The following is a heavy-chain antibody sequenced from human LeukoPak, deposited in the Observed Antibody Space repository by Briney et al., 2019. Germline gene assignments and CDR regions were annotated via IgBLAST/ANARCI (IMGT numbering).Heavy chain of an antibody. CDR1: GYTLTELS. CDR2: FDPEDGET. D-gene: IGHD4-23*01. CDR3: ATANLNGGNSYSYYYYMDV. J-gene: IGHJ6*03. V-gene: IGHV1-24*01. Sequence: GASVKVSCKVSGYTLTELSMHWVRQAPGKGLEWMGGFDPEDGETIYAQKFQGRVTMTEDTSTDTAYMELSSLRSEDTAVYYCATANLNGGNSYSYYYYMDVWGKGTTVTVSS.